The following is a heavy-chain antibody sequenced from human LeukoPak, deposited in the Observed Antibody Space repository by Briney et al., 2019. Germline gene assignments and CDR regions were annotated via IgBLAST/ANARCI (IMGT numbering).Heavy chain of an antibody. CDR1: GFTFTSYW. CDR2: IRQDGSEK. V-gene: IGHV3-7*01. CDR3: ARRRYYYDSNGYYYQRYYFGY. D-gene: IGHD3-22*01. J-gene: IGHJ4*02. Sequence: PGGSLRLSCAASGFTFTSYWMSWVRQAPGKGLEWVANIRQDGSEKYYVDSVKGRFTISRDNAKNSLYLQMNSLRAEDTAVYYCARRRYYYDSNGYYYQRYYFGYWGQGTVVTVSS.